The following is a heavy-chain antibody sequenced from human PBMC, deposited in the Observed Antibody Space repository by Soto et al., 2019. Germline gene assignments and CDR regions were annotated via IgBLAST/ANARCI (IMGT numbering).Heavy chain of an antibody. V-gene: IGHV3-23*01. Sequence: PGGALRLLCAASGFTFSSYAMSWVRQAPGKGLEWVSGISGSGDSTYYADSVKGRFTISRDNSKNRLYLQMNSLRAEDTAVYYCAMGYNYVPFDPWVQVTPVTVSS. J-gene: IGHJ5*02. CDR3: AMGYNYVPFDP. CDR2: ISGSGDST. D-gene: IGHD5-18*01. CDR1: GFTFSSYA.